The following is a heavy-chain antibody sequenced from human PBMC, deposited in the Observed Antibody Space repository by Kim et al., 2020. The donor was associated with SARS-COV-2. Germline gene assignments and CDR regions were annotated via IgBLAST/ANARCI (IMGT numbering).Heavy chain of an antibody. Sequence: AQKLQGRVTMTTDTSTSTAYMELRSLRSDDTAVYYCARSGVFLPGNAFDIWGQGTMVTVSS. CDR3: ARSGVFLPGNAFDI. V-gene: IGHV1-18*01. D-gene: IGHD3-10*01. J-gene: IGHJ3*02.